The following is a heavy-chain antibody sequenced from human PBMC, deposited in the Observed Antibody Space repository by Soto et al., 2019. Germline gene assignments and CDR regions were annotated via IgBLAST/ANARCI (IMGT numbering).Heavy chain of an antibody. CDR3: AMLGGWSGGSSGMDV. D-gene: IGHD6-19*01. J-gene: IGHJ6*02. CDR2: IRRKANSYTT. Sequence: EVQLVESGGALFKPGGSLRPPCEASGLIFSDYNRAWAGKAQGKGLEWVGRIRRKANSYTTEYAASVKGRFTISRDDSKNSLYLQMNSLKSEDTAVYYCAMLGGWSGGSSGMDVWGQGTTVTVSS. CDR1: GLIFSDYN. V-gene: IGHV3-72*01.